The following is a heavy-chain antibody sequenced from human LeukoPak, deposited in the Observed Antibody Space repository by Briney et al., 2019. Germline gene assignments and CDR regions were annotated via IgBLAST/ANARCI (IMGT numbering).Heavy chain of an antibody. V-gene: IGHV3-48*01. D-gene: IGHD5-18*01. CDR3: ARVTAYYYYMDV. J-gene: IGHJ6*03. CDR1: GFTFSSYS. CDR2: ISSSSSTI. Sequence: QPGGSLRLSCAASGFTFSSYSMNWVRQAPGKGLEWVSYISSSSSTIYHADSVKGRFTISRDNAKNSLYLQMNSLRAEDTAVYYCARVTAYYYYMDVWGKGTTVTVSS.